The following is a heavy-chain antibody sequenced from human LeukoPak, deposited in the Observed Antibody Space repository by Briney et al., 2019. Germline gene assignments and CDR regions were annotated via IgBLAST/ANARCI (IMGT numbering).Heavy chain of an antibody. D-gene: IGHD1-26*01. V-gene: IGHV4-61*02. Sequence: PSETLSLTCTVSGGSVNTHTYFWNWVRQPAGKRLEWIGRIYSSGATEYNPSLHSRVTMSLDMSRNQFSLKLNSATASDTAVYYCARYREPYVLLPHALDMWGQGTMVTVSS. CDR1: GGSVNTHTYF. J-gene: IGHJ3*02. CDR2: IYSSGAT. CDR3: ARYREPYVLLPHALDM.